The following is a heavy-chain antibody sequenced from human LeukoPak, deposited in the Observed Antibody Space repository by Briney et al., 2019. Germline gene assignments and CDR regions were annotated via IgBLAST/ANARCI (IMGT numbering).Heavy chain of an antibody. CDR2: IDPSDSYT. V-gene: IGHV5-10-1*01. Sequence: GESLKISCKGSGFSLSGSSITWVRQMPGKGLEWMGRIDPSDSYTNYSPSFQGHVTMSVAKSINTAYLKWTSLKASDTAIYYCARHVYAFWSGAYMGPEPPRYYYGMDVWGQGTTVTVSS. D-gene: IGHD3-3*01. J-gene: IGHJ6*02. CDR1: GFSLSGSS. CDR3: ARHVYAFWSGAYMGPEPPRYYYGMDV.